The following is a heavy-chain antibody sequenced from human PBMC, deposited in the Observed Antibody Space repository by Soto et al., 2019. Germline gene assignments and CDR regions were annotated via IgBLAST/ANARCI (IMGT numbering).Heavy chain of an antibody. CDR1: GFTLSGYW. CDR3: ASFSSSSRKSYYYYYYGMDV. D-gene: IGHD6-6*01. CDR2: IKQDGSEK. V-gene: IGHV3-7*01. Sequence: LRLSCAASGFTLSGYWMSWVRQAPGKGLEWVANIKQDGSEKYYADSVKGRFTISRDNSKSTLYLQMNSLRAEDTAVYYCASFSSSSRKSYYYYYYGMDVWGQGTTVTVSS. J-gene: IGHJ6*02.